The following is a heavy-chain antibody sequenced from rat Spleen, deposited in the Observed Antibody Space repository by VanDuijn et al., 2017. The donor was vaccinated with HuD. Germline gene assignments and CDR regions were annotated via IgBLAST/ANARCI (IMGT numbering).Heavy chain of an antibody. CDR3: ARLELYGDGYFDY. J-gene: IGHJ2*01. V-gene: IGHV5S10*01. CDR1: GFTFSDYN. D-gene: IGHD1-11*01. CDR2: IIYDDIRT. Sequence: EVQLVKSGGGLVQPERSLKLSCAASGFTFSDYNMAWVRQAPKKGLEWVATIIYDDIRTYYGDSVKGRFTISRDNAKSTLYLQMNSLRSEDTATYYCARLELYGDGYFDYWGQGVMVTVSS.